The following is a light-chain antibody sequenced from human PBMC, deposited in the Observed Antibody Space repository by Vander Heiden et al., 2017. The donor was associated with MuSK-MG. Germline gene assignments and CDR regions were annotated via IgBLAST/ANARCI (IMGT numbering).Light chain of an antibody. CDR3: MQVRQILT. CDR2: LGS. J-gene: IGKJ2*01. V-gene: IGKV2-28*01. CDR1: QSLLHSNGYNY. Sequence: IVMTQSPLSLPVTPGEPASISCRSSQSLLHSNGYNYLDWYLQKPGQSPQLLIYLGSNRAAGVPDRFSGSGSGTDFTLKISRVEAEDVGVYYCMQVRQILTFGQGTKLEIK.